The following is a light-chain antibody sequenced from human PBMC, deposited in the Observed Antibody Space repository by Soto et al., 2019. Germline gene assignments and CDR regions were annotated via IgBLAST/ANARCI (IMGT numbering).Light chain of an antibody. CDR2: GAS. J-gene: IGKJ1*01. CDR3: QQYGSSRWT. Sequence: EIVLTQSPDTLSLFPGGRATLSCRASQSVSSTYLAWYQQKLGQAPRLLIFGASSRATGIPDRFSGSGSGTDFTLTISRLEPEDFAVYYCQQYGSSRWTFGQGTKVDIK. V-gene: IGKV3-20*01. CDR1: QSVSSTY.